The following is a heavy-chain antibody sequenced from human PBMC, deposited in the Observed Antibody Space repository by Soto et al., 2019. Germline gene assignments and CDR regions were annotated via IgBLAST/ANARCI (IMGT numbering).Heavy chain of an antibody. CDR2: ISAYNGNT. Sequence: ASVKVSCKASCYTFTSYGISWVRQAPGQGLEWMGWISAYNGNTNYAQKLQGRVTMTTDTSTSTAYMELRSLRSDDTAVYYCARDWGVYGSSGYHLYWGQGTLVTVSS. J-gene: IGHJ4*02. V-gene: IGHV1-18*04. CDR3: ARDWGVYGSSGYHLY. D-gene: IGHD3-22*01. CDR1: CYTFTSYG.